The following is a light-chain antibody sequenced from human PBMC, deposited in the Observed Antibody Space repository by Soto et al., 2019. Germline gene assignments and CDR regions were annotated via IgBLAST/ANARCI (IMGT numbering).Light chain of an antibody. V-gene: IGKV1-5*01. CDR3: QLYNSYSPWT. Sequence: DIQMTQSPSTLSAFVGDRVTITCRASQSISTWLAWYQQKPGKAPKLLIYDASSLESGVPSRFSGSGSGTQFTLTISSLQPDDFATYYCQLYNSYSPWTFGQGTKVEIK. J-gene: IGKJ1*01. CDR2: DAS. CDR1: QSISTW.